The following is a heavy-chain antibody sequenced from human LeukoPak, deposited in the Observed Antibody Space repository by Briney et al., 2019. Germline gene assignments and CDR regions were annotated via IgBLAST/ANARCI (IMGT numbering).Heavy chain of an antibody. Sequence: SETLSLTCTVSGXSINSNDDYWGWVRQPPGKGQEWIATIHNSGSTHSNSSLKSRVTISADTSQNQFSLKLSSVTAADTAVYYCTRYIVATINYFDYWGQGTLVSVSS. CDR2: IHNSGST. CDR1: GXSINSNDDY. V-gene: IGHV4-39*01. D-gene: IGHD5-12*01. CDR3: TRYIVATINYFDY. J-gene: IGHJ4*02.